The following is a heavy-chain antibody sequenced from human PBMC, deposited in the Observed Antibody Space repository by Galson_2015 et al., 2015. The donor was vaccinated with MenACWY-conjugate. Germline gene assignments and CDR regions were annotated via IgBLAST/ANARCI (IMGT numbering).Heavy chain of an antibody. CDR2: IDWDDNK. J-gene: IGHJ5*02. Sequence: PALVKPTQTLTLTCTFSGFSLNTNTVRVSWIRQPPGKALEWLARIDWDDNKFYSTSLETRLTISKDTSKNQVVLKMTNMDPVDTGTYYCARDRDNCFDPWGQGTLVTVSS. CDR3: ARDRDNCFDP. CDR1: GFSLNTNTVR. V-gene: IGHV2-70*04.